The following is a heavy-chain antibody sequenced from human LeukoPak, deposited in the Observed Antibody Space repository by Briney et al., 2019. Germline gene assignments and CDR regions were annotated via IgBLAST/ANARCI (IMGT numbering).Heavy chain of an antibody. CDR2: IYYSGSA. V-gene: IGHV4-30-4*08. CDR1: GGSVNSGTYY. Sequence: SETLSLTCTVSGGSVNSGTYYWSWIRQPPGKGLEWIGNIYYSGSAYYNPSLKSRVTISVDTSKNQFSLKLSSVTAADTAVYYCASWRHNWNYLDYWGQGTLVTVSS. CDR3: ASWRHNWNYLDY. D-gene: IGHD1-20*01. J-gene: IGHJ4*02.